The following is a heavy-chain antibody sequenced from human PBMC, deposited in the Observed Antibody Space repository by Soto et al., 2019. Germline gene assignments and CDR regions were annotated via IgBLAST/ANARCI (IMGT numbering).Heavy chain of an antibody. CDR1: GGTFSSYT. D-gene: IGHD4-17*01. CDR2: INPILGIT. CDR3: ARDLMGDYDFDY. V-gene: IGHV1-69*04. Sequence: GASVKVSCKASGGTFSSYTISWVRQAPGQGLEWMGRINPILGITNYAQKFQGRVTMTGDTSTSTVYMELSSLRSEDTAVYYCARDLMGDYDFDYWGQGTLVTVSS. J-gene: IGHJ4*02.